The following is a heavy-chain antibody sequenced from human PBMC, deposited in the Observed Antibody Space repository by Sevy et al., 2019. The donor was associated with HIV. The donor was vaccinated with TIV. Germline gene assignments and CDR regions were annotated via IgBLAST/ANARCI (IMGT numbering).Heavy chain of an antibody. Sequence: SETLSLTCTVSGGSISSSSYYWGRIRQPPGKGLEWIGSIYYSGSTYYNPSLKSRVTISVDTSKNQFSLKLSSVTAADTAVYYCAGRLGSGWNNHGMDVWGQGTTVTVSS. CDR1: GGSISSSSYY. D-gene: IGHD6-19*01. J-gene: IGHJ6*02. CDR2: IYYSGST. V-gene: IGHV4-39*01. CDR3: AGRLGSGWNNHGMDV.